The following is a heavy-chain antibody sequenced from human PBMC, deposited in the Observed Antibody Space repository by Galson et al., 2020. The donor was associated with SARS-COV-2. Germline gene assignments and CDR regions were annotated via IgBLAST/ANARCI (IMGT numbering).Heavy chain of an antibody. D-gene: IGHD3-9*01. CDR3: ARGARLRYFDA. CDR2: INYSGST. V-gene: IGHV4-34*01. Sequence: SETLSLTCAVYGGSFSGYYWSWIRQPPGKGLEWIGEINYSGSTNYNPSLKSRVTISVDTSNNQFSLKLSSVTAADTAVYYCARGARLRYFDAWGQGTLVTVSS. J-gene: IGHJ5*02. CDR1: GGSFSGYY.